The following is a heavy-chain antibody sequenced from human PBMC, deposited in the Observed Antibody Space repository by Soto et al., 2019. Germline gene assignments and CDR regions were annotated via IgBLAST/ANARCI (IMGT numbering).Heavy chain of an antibody. J-gene: IGHJ4*02. CDR2: ISGSGGST. D-gene: IGHD3-3*01. Sequence: GSLRLSCSASGFTFSSYSMIWVRQAPGKGLEWVSAISGSGGSTYYADSVKGRFTISRDNSKNTLYLQMNSLRAEDTAVYYCAKAYYDFWSGYYTWAVDYWGQGTMVTVSS. CDR1: GFTFSSYS. V-gene: IGHV3-23*01. CDR3: AKAYYDFWSGYYTWAVDY.